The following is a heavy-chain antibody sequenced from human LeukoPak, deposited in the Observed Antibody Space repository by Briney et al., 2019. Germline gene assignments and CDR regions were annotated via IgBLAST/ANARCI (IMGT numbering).Heavy chain of an antibody. Sequence: GESLKISCKGSGYSFTSYWIGWVRQMPGKGLEWVGRIDPSDSYTSYSSSLQGHVTISADKSISTAYLQWSSLKASDTAMYYCARRVVTPAEGMDVWGQGTTVTVSS. D-gene: IGHD2-2*01. J-gene: IGHJ6*02. CDR3: ARRVVTPAEGMDV. V-gene: IGHV5-10-1*01. CDR1: GYSFTSYW. CDR2: IDPSDSYT.